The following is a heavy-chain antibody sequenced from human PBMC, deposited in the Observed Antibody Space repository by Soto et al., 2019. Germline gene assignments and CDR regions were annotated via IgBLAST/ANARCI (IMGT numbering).Heavy chain of an antibody. Sequence: TSETLSLTCTVSGGSISSYYWSWIRQPPGKGLEWIGYIYYSGSTNYNPSLKSRVTISVDTPKNQFSLKLSSVTAADTAAYYCARQSYDSSGYYEAFDYWGQGTLVTVSS. V-gene: IGHV4-59*01. CDR3: ARQSYDSSGYYEAFDY. CDR2: IYYSGST. J-gene: IGHJ4*02. D-gene: IGHD3-22*01. CDR1: GGSISSYY.